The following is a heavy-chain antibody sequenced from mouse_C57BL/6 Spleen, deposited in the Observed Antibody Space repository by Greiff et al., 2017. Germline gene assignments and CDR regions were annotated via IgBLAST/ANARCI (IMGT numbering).Heavy chain of an antibody. D-gene: IGHD1-1*01. V-gene: IGHV10-3*01. Sequence: GGGLVQPKGSLKLSCAASGFTFNTYAMHWVRQAPGKGLEWVARIRSKSSNYATYYADSVKDRFTISRDDSQSMLYLQMNNLKTEDTAMYYWVRESQEEGYYGEGAMDYWGQGTSVTVSS. CDR3: VRESQEEGYYGEGAMDY. J-gene: IGHJ4*01. CDR2: IRSKSSNYAT. CDR1: GFTFNTYA.